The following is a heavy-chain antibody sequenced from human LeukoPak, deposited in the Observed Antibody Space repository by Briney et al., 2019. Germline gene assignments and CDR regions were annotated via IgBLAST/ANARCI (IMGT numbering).Heavy chain of an antibody. CDR1: GFTFSDYY. J-gene: IGHJ4*02. CDR3: ARHRYCNSSSCYAFDY. CDR2: IYYTGSA. D-gene: IGHD2-2*01. V-gene: IGHV4-39*01. Sequence: KPGGSLRLSCAASGFTFSDYYMSWIRQPPGKGLEWIGSIYYTGSADYNPSLKSRVTISVDTSKNQFSLKLTSVTAADAAVYYCARHRYCNSSSCYAFDYWGQGTLVTVSS.